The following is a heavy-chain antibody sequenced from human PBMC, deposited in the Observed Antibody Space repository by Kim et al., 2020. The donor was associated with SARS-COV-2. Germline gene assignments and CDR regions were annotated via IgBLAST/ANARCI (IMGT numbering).Heavy chain of an antibody. V-gene: IGHV4-59*08. Sequence: SETLSLTCSVSGDSISSFYWSWIRQPPGKGLEWVGYIYNIGTTNYNPSLKSRVSISLDMSESEFSLKLISMTAADTAVFYCGRQGPGPHDAFDIWGQGT. CDR1: GDSISSFY. CDR3: GRQGPGPHDAFDI. J-gene: IGHJ3*02. CDR2: IYNIGTT.